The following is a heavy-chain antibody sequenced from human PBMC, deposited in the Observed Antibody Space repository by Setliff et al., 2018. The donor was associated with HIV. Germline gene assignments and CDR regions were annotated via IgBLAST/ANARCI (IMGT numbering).Heavy chain of an antibody. D-gene: IGHD3-22*01. CDR3: AKNRNRYYYDNSGYPDY. V-gene: IGHV3-53*01. CDR2: IYNGAAT. CDR1: GFTVSGHY. J-gene: IGHJ4*02. Sequence: PGGSLRLSCEVSGFTVSGHYMNWVRQAPGKGLEWISVIYNGAATYYADSVRGRFTISRDNSKNIVYLQMNSLRAEDTAVYYCAKNRNRYYYDNSGYPDYWGQGTLVTVSS.